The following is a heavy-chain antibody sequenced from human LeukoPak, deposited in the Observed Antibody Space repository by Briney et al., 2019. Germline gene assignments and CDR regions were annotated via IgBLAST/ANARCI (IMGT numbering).Heavy chain of an antibody. CDR3: AKGSRYYDFWSGPFYFDY. CDR1: GFTFDDYA. V-gene: IGHV3-9*03. Sequence: GGSLRLSCAASGFTFDDYAMHWVRQAPGKGLEWVSGISWNSGSIGYADSVKGRFTISRDNAKNSLYLQMNSLRAEDMALYYCAKGSRYYDFWSGPFYFDYWGQGTLVTVSS. CDR2: ISWNSGSI. J-gene: IGHJ4*02. D-gene: IGHD3-3*01.